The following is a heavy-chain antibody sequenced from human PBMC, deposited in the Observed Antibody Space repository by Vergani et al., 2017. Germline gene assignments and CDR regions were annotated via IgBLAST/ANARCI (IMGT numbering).Heavy chain of an antibody. V-gene: IGHV3-11*01. Sequence: QVQLVESGGGLVKPGGSLRLSCAASGFTFSDYYMSWIRQAPGKGLEWVSYISSIGSTIYYADSVKGRFTISRDNAKNSLYLQMHSLRAEDTAVYYCARKHISNYYDSSGYYYMGCYYGMDGWGQGTTVTVSS. CDR2: ISSIGSTI. D-gene: IGHD3-22*01. J-gene: IGHJ6*02. CDR1: GFTFSDYY. CDR3: ARKHISNYYDSSGYYYMGCYYGMDG.